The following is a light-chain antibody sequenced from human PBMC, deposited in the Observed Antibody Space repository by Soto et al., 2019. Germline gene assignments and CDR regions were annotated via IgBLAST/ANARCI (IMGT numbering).Light chain of an antibody. J-gene: IGKJ1*01. Sequence: SLMTPSPSSLSASVGDRVTITCRASQRISSYLNWYQQKPGKAPRLLIYEASRLESGVPSRISGSGSGTEFTLTISSLQPDDFATYYCQQYTNYPWTFGQGTKVDI. CDR2: EAS. CDR3: QQYTNYPWT. CDR1: QRISSY. V-gene: IGKV1-5*03.